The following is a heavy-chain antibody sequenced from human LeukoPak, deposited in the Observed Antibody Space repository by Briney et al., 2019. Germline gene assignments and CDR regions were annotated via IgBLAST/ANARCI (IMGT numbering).Heavy chain of an antibody. CDR3: ARSATSDFWSGYSFDY. J-gene: IGHJ4*02. V-gene: IGHV1-69*06. CDR1: GYTFTSYA. D-gene: IGHD3-3*01. CDR2: IIPIFGTA. Sequence: ASVKVSCKASGYTFTSYAMNWVRQAPGQGLEWMGGIIPIFGTANYAQKFQGRVTITADKSTSTAYMELSSLRSEDTAVYYCARSATSDFWSGYSFDYWGQGTLVTVSS.